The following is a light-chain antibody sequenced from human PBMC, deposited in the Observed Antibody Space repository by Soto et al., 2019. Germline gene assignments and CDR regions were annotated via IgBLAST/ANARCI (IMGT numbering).Light chain of an antibody. CDR3: QQYESYWT. V-gene: IGKV1-5*02. J-gene: IGKJ1*01. CDR1: QSVSSW. Sequence: DIQMTQSPSTLSASVGDRVTIICRASQSVSSWLAWYQQKPGKAPKLLIYDASNLESGVPSRLSGSGSGTEFTLTVSSLQPDDFATYYCQQYESYWTFGQGTKV. CDR2: DAS.